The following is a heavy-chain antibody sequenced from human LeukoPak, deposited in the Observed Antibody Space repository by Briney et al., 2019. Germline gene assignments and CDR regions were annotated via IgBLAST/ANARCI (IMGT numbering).Heavy chain of an antibody. Sequence: TGGSLRLSCAASGFSFSTYWMRWARQTPGKGLEWVANIKGDGSEINYVDSVKGRFTISKDNAKNSLSLQMNSLTADDTGVYYCAREGLPYSGDHWGQGTLVTVSS. J-gene: IGHJ4*02. CDR2: IKGDGSEI. CDR3: AREGLPYSGDH. D-gene: IGHD4-11*01. V-gene: IGHV3-7*01. CDR1: GFSFSTYW.